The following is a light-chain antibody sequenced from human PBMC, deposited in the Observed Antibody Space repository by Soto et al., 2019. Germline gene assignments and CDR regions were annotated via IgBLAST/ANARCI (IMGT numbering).Light chain of an antibody. CDR2: AAF. CDR1: QTVSSN. V-gene: IGKV3-15*01. CDR3: QQYENWPPWT. J-gene: IGKJ1*01. Sequence: EIVMTQSPGTLSVSPGNRVTVSCRASQTVSSNLAWYQQKPGQAPRLLIYAAFNRATGIPARFSGSGSGTEFTLTFSSLQSEDSAIYYCQQYENWPPWTFGQGTKVEIK.